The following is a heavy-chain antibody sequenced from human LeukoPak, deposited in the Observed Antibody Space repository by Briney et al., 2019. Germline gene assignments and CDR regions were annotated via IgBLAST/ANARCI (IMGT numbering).Heavy chain of an antibody. D-gene: IGHD6-13*01. CDR3: ARLYYPAAPPAAAATGDY. CDR2: IYPGDSDT. V-gene: IGHV5-51*01. CDR1: GYSFTSYW. J-gene: IGHJ4*02. Sequence: GESLKISCKGSGYSFTSYWIGWVRQMPGKGLEWMGIIYPGDSDTRYSPSFQGQVTISADKSISTAYLQWSSLKASDTAMYYCARLYYPAAPPAAAATGDYWGQGTLVTVSS.